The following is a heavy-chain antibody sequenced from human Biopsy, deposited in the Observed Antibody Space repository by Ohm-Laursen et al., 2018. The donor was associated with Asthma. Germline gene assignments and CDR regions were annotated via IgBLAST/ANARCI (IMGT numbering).Heavy chain of an antibody. J-gene: IGHJ5*01. Sequence: PSDTLSLTCTVSGGSLSSGPYYWSWVRQHPGKGLEWTGYINYSGSTFYSPSLESRVTVSVDTSKNQFSLKLSSVTAADTAVYYCARDLSGYCTSSACYGFDSWGQGTLVTVSS. D-gene: IGHD2-8*01. V-gene: IGHV4-31*03. CDR3: ARDLSGYCTSSACYGFDS. CDR1: GGSLSSGPYY. CDR2: INYSGST.